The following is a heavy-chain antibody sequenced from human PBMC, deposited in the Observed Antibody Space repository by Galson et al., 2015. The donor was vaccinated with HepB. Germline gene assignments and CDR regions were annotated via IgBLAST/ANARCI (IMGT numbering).Heavy chain of an antibody. D-gene: IGHD3-10*01. CDR2: IRYDGSNK. Sequence: SLRLSCAASGFTFSSYGMHWVRQAPGKGLEWVAFIRYDGSNKYYADSVKGRFTIPRDNSKNTLYLQMNSLRAKDTAVYYCAKIWFGELLAFDYWGQGTLVTVSS. J-gene: IGHJ4*02. CDR3: AKIWFGELLAFDY. V-gene: IGHV3-30*02. CDR1: GFTFSSYG.